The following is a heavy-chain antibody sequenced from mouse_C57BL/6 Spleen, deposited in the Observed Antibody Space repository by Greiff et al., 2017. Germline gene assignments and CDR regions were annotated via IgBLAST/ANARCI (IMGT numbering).Heavy chain of an antibody. CDR2: IYPGDGDT. V-gene: IGHV1-82*01. CDR3: ARELPPYYYAMDY. Sequence: LVESGPELVKPGASVKISCKASGYAFSSSWMNWVKQRPGKGLEWIGRIYPGDGDTNYNGKFKGKATLTADKSSSTAYMQLSSLTSEDSAVXVCARELPPYYYAMDYGGQGTSVTVSS. D-gene: IGHD1-1*01. CDR1: GYAFSSSW. J-gene: IGHJ4*01.